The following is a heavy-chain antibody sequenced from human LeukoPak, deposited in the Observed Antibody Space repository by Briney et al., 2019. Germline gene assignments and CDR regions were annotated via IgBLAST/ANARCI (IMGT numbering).Heavy chain of an antibody. CDR1: GFSFDGYT. J-gene: IGHJ6*03. CDR2: ISWDGGST. Sequence: GGSLRLSCAASGFSFDGYTMHWVRQAPGKGLEWVSLISWDGGSTYYADSVKGRFTISRDNSKNSLYLQMNGLRTEDTAFYYCAKDIKYGSIWAGYMDVWGKGTTVTVSS. CDR3: AKDIKYGSIWAGYMDV. V-gene: IGHV3-43*01. D-gene: IGHD6-13*01.